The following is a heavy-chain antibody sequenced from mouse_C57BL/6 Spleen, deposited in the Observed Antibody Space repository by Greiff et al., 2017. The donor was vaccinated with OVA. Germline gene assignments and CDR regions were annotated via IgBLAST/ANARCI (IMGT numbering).Heavy chain of an antibody. CDR3: ARRGSNYPSYWYFDV. CDR1: GYTFTSYW. J-gene: IGHJ1*03. Sequence: QVQLQQPGAELVRPGTSVKLSCKASGYTFTSYWMHWVKQRPGQGLEWIGVIDPSDSYTNYNQKFKGKATLTVDTSSSTAYMQLSSLTSEDSAVYYCARRGSNYPSYWYFDVWGTGTTVTVSS. V-gene: IGHV1-59*01. D-gene: IGHD2-5*01. CDR2: IDPSDSYT.